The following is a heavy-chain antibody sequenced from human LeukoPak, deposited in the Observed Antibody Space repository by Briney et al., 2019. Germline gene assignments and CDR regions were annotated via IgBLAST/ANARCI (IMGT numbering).Heavy chain of an antibody. D-gene: IGHD2-15*01. CDR3: AGGSGIVVVVAATTLRY. CDR2: IGGSGGST. CDR1: RFIFISYS. V-gene: IGHV3-23*01. Sequence: GGSLRLSCAASRFIFISYSMRWGRHAPGHSLESGSAIGGSGGSTYYADSVKGRFTISRENSKNTLYLQMNSLRAEDTAVYYCAGGSGIVVVVAATTLRYWGQGTLVTVSS. J-gene: IGHJ4*02.